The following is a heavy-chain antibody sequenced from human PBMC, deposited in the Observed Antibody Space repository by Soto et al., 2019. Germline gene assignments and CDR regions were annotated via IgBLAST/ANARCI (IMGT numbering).Heavy chain of an antibody. V-gene: IGHV1-2*04. CDR3: ARAGSSTVYYYYYCMDF. CDR2: INPNSGGT. D-gene: IGHD6-6*01. CDR1: GYTLTGYY. Sequence: GASEKVSCKASGYTLTGYYMHWVRQAPGQGLEWMGWINPNSGGTNYAQKFQGWVTMTRDTSISTAYMELSRLRSDDTAVYYCARAGSSTVYYYYYCMDFWGQGTLVTVSS. J-gene: IGHJ6*02.